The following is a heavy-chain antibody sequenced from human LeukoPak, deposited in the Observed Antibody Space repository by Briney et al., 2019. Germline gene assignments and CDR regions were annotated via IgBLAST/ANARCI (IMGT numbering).Heavy chain of an antibody. V-gene: IGHV3-23*01. J-gene: IGHJ6*02. D-gene: IGHD4-17*01. CDR2: ISDSGGST. Sequence: GGSLRLSCAVSGFTFSSYGMTWVRQAPGKWLEWVSGISDSGGSTYYADSVEGRFTISRDNSKNTLYLQMNSLRAEDTAVYYCAKSGGDYYYYFVMDVWGQGTTVTVSS. CDR3: AKSGGDYYYYFVMDV. CDR1: GFTFSSYG.